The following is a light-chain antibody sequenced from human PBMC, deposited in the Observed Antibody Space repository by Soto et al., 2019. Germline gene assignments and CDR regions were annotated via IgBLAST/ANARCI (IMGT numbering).Light chain of an antibody. CDR2: ATS. V-gene: IGKV3-20*01. CDR1: QSVGSSY. CDR3: HQFDSSLT. Sequence: EIVLTQSPGTLSLSPGERAILSCRASQSVGSSYLAWYQQKPGQAPRLLMYATSSRATGIPDRFSGSGSGTDFTLTISRLEPEDFAVYYCHQFDSSLTFGQGTRVEIK. J-gene: IGKJ1*01.